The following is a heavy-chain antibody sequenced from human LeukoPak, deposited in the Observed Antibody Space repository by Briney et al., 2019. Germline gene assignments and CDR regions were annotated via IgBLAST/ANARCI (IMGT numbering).Heavy chain of an antibody. D-gene: IGHD6-19*01. J-gene: IGHJ4*02. CDR3: ARSPSGWYGDY. CDR1: GYTFIDDY. V-gene: IGHV1-2*06. Sequence: ASVKVSCKASGYTFIDDYMHWVRQAPGHGLEWMGRINPKSGGTSSARKFQGRVTVTRDTSISTVYMELSRLTSDDTAVYYCARSPSGWYGDYWGQGTLVTVSS. CDR2: INPKSGGT.